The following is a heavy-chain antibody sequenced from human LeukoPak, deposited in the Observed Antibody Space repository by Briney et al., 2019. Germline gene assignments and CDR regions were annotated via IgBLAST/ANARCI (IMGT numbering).Heavy chain of an antibody. CDR3: ARDDSRYSGSPDY. Sequence: GGSLRLSCAASKFTFSDYWMSWVRQAPGKGLEWVANMKEDGSEKYYVGSVEGRFTISRDNANNSLYLQMNSLRAEDTAVYYCARDDSRYSGSPDYWGQGTLVTVSS. V-gene: IGHV3-7*01. CDR2: MKEDGSEK. CDR1: KFTFSDYW. J-gene: IGHJ4*02. D-gene: IGHD1-26*01.